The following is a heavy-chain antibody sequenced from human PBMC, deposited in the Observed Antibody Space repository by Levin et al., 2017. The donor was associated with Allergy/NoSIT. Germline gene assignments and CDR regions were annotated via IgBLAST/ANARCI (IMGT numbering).Heavy chain of an antibody. CDR1: GFTFSSYA. J-gene: IGHJ5*02. CDR3: AKSIAAAGIFDP. CDR2: VSGDGYNT. Sequence: GESLKISCAASGFTFSSYAMTWVRRAPGKGLEWVSTVSGDGYNTYYADSVKGRFTISRDNSRSTVYLQMNSLGAEGPAAYCCAKSIAAAGIFDPWGQGTQVTVSS. D-gene: IGHD6-13*01. V-gene: IGHV3-23*01.